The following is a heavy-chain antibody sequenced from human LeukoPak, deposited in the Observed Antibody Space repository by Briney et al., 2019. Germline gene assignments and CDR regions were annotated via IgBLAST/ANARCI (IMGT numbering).Heavy chain of an antibody. D-gene: IGHD3-22*01. CDR1: GFTFSSYA. CDR2: ISGSGGST. V-gene: IGHV3-23*01. J-gene: IGHJ4*02. Sequence: GGSLRLSCAASGFTFSSYAMSWARQAPGKGLEWVSAISGSGGSTYYADSVKGRFTISRDNSKNTLYLQMNRLRAEDTAVYYCAKGKYYDSSGYYPEIGIDYWGQGTLVTVSS. CDR3: AKGKYYDSSGYYPEIGIDY.